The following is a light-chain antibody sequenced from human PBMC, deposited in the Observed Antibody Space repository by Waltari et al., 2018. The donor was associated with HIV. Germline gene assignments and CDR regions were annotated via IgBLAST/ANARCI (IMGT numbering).Light chain of an antibody. Sequence: QFALTQPASLSGSLGPPLTLSFTGTNRAFGPYLFVSCYHQHPDQAPRLILFGVTRRPSGISSRFSGLKSGNTASLTIFGLQDEDEADYYCSSYTSFKTVVFGGGTKLTVL. V-gene: IGLV2-14*01. CDR1: NRAFGPYLF. CDR2: GVT. J-gene: IGLJ3*02. CDR3: SSYTSFKTVV.